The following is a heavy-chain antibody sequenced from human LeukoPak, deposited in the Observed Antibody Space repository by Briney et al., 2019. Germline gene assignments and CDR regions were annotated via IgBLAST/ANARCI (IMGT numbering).Heavy chain of an antibody. J-gene: IGHJ3*02. V-gene: IGHV3-53*01. CDR2: IYSGGST. CDR3: ARTVGQEAFDI. CDR1: GFSVSSNY. Sequence: PGGSLRLSCAASGFSVSSNYMSWVRQAPGKGLEWVSVIYSGGSTYYADSVKGRFTISRDNSENTLYLQMNSLRAEDTAVYYCARTVGQEAFDIWGQGTMVTVSS.